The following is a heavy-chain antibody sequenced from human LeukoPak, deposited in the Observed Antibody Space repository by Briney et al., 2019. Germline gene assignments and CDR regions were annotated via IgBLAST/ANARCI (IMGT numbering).Heavy chain of an antibody. CDR2: IIPIFGTA. Sequence: ASVKVSCKASGGTFSSYAISWERQAPGQGLEWMGGIIPIFGTANYAQKFQGRVTITADESTSTAYMELSSLRSEDTAMYYCARSLQTTLLDYWGQGTLVTVSS. J-gene: IGHJ4*02. D-gene: IGHD1-7*01. CDR3: ARSLQTTLLDY. CDR1: GGTFSSYA. V-gene: IGHV1-69*13.